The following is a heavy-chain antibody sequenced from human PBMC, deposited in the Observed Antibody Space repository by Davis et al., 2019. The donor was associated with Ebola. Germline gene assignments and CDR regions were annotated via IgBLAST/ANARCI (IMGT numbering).Heavy chain of an antibody. Sequence: PSETLSLTCTVSGGSISSYYWSWIRQPPGKGLEWIGYIYYSGSTNYNPSLKSRVTISVDTSKNQFSLKLSSVTAADTAVYYCARDNRVGEVDYWGQGTLVTVSS. CDR1: GGSISSYY. J-gene: IGHJ4*02. CDR3: ARDNRVGEVDY. V-gene: IGHV4-59*01. CDR2: IYYSGST. D-gene: IGHD1-26*01.